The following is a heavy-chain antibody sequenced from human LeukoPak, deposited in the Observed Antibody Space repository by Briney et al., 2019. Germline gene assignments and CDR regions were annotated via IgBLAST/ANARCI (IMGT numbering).Heavy chain of an antibody. Sequence: PSETLPLTCTVSGGSISSGSYYWRWIRQPAGRGLEWIARIYTSGSTNYNPSLKSRVTISVDTSKNQFSLKLSSVTAADTAVYYCARDSGWQLAQSGTYYYYGMDVWGQGTTVTVSS. CDR3: ARDSGWQLAQSGTYYYYGMDV. V-gene: IGHV4-61*02. CDR1: GGSISSGSYY. D-gene: IGHD6-6*01. J-gene: IGHJ6*02. CDR2: IYTSGST.